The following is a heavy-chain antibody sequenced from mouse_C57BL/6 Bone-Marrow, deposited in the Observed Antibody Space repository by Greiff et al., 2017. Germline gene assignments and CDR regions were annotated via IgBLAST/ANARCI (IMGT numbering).Heavy chain of an antibody. J-gene: IGHJ4*01. CDR2: ISSGGDYI. V-gene: IGHV5-9-1*02. CDR1: GFTFSSYA. CDR3: TRDERLRRLYARDY. Sequence: EVHLVESGEGLVKPGGSLKLSCAASGFTFSSYAMSWVRQTPEKRLEWVAYISSGGDYIYYADTVKGRFTISRYNARNTLYLQLSSLKSEDTTMYYCTRDERLRRLYARDYWGQGTSVTVSS.